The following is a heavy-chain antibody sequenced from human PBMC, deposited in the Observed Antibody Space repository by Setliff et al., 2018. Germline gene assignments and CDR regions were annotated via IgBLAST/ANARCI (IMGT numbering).Heavy chain of an antibody. CDR2: SNHGGST. CDR3: ARRDGSIIYREFFDY. V-gene: IGHV4-34*01. J-gene: IGHJ4*02. CDR1: GESFSNNY. D-gene: IGHD3-10*01. Sequence: LSLPFLFSGESFSNNYWSWIRQTPGKGLEWIGESNHGGSTSYHPSLKSRLTMSVDTSKNQFSLMLTSVTAADTAVYYCARRDGSIIYREFFDYWGQGALVTVSS.